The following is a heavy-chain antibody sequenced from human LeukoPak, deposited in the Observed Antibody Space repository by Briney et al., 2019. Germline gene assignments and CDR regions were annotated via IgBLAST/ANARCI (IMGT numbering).Heavy chain of an antibody. V-gene: IGHV3-66*03. D-gene: IGHD6-13*01. J-gene: IGHJ4*02. Sequence: PGGSLRLSCTVSGFTVSSNSMSWVRQAPGKGLEWVSFIYSDNTHYSDSVKGRFTISRDNSKNTMYLQMNGLRAEDTAVYYCTKGGSSSWDYFDYWGQGTLVTVSS. CDR2: IYSDNT. CDR3: TKGGSSSWDYFDY. CDR1: GFTVSSNS.